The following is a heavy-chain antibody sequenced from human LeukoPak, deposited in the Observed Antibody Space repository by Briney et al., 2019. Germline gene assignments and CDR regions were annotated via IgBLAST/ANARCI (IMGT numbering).Heavy chain of an antibody. Sequence: ASVKVSCKASGYTFTSYGISWVRQAPGQGLEWMGWISAYNGNTNYAQKLQGRVTMTTDTSTSTAYMELRSLRSDDTAVYYCARVPPNYYDSSGYYFDYWGQGTLVTVSS. D-gene: IGHD3-22*01. CDR2: ISAYNGNT. J-gene: IGHJ4*02. CDR1: GYTFTSYG. V-gene: IGHV1-18*01. CDR3: ARVPPNYYDSSGYYFDY.